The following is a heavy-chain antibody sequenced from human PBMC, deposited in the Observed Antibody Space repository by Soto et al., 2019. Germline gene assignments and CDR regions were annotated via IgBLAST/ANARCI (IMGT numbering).Heavy chain of an antibody. CDR2: ISGSGGST. CDR3: SRDVVVGDKALKY. Sequence: GGSLRLSCASSVCTFSSYAMSCVRQSPGKGLEWVSAISGSGGSTYYADSVKGRFTISRDNSKNTLYLQMNSLRVEDTAVYFCSRDVVVGDKALKYWGQGALVSVSS. J-gene: IGHJ4*02. D-gene: IGHD2-21*01. CDR1: VCTFSSYA. V-gene: IGHV3-23*01.